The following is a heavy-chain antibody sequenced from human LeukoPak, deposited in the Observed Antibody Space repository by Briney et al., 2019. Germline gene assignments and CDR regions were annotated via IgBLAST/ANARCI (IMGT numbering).Heavy chain of an antibody. J-gene: IGHJ4*02. V-gene: IGHV4-39*07. CDR1: GGSISSSSYY. D-gene: IGHD3-10*01. CDR2: IYYSGST. Sequence: SETLSLTCTVSGGSISSSSYYWGWIRQPPGKGLEWIGSIYYSGSTYYNPSLKSRVTISVDTSKNQFSLKLSSVTAADTAVYYCATREVVRGVIIREVGYWGQGTLVTVSS. CDR3: ATREVVRGVIIREVGY.